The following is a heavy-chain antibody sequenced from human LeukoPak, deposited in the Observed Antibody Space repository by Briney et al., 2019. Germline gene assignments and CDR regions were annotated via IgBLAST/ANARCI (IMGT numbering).Heavy chain of an antibody. CDR1: GFTFSSYG. D-gene: IGHD3-9*01. CDR2: ISYDGSNK. Sequence: GGSLRLSCAASGFTFSSYGMHWVRQAPGKGLEWVAVISYDGSNKYYADSVKGRFTISRDNSKNTLYLQMNSLRAEDTAVYYCAKDFVGYYDILTGYYKDYYYYSMDVWGKGATVTVSS. J-gene: IGHJ6*04. V-gene: IGHV3-30*18. CDR3: AKDFVGYYDILTGYYKDYYYYSMDV.